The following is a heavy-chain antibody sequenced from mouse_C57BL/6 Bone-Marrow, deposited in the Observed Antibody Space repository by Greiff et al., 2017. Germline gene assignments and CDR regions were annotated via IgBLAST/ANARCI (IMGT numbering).Heavy chain of an antibody. CDR2: INPYNGGT. Sequence: EVQLVESGPVLVKPGASVKMSCKASGYTFTDYYMNWVKQSHGKSLEWIGVINPYNGGTSYNQKFKGKATLTVDKSSSTAYMELNRRTSEDSAVYYCASLWLRDYYAMDYWGQGTSVTVSS. V-gene: IGHV1-19*01. CDR1: GYTFTDYY. D-gene: IGHD2-2*01. J-gene: IGHJ4*01. CDR3: ASLWLRDYYAMDY.